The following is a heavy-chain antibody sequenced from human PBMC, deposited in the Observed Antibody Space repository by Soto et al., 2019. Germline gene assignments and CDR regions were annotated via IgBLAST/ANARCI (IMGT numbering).Heavy chain of an antibody. D-gene: IGHD3-16*01. CDR2: IYYSGST. CDR1: GGSFSSSTYY. J-gene: IGHJ4*02. CDR3: ARDSRDDYIFDN. Sequence: SGTLSLTCTVSGGSFSSSTYYWGWIRQPTGKGLEWIGYIYYSGSTNYNPSLKSRVTISVDTSKNQFSLKLSSVTAADTAVSYCARDSRDDYIFDNWGQGTLVTVSS. V-gene: IGHV4-39*07.